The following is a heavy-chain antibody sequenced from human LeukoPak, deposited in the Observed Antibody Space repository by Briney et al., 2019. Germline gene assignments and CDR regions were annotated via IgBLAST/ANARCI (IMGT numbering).Heavy chain of an antibody. J-gene: IGHJ5*02. CDR3: ARRGGGVSSSWFDP. CDR1: GFTISSYA. CDR2: INHSGST. D-gene: IGHD6-6*01. Sequence: GSLRLSCAVSGFTISSYAMSWIRQPPGKGLEWIGEINHSGSTNYNPSLKSRVTISVDTSKNQFSLKLSSVTAADTAVYYCARRGGGVSSSWFDPWGQGTLVTVSS. V-gene: IGHV4-34*01.